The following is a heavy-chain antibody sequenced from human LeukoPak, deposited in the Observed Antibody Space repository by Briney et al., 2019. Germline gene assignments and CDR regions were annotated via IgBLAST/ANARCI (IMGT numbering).Heavy chain of an antibody. V-gene: IGHV1-18*01. D-gene: IGHD3-9*01. CDR2: ISAYNGNT. J-gene: IGHJ6*02. CDR3: ARDLSPNVLRYFDWLLYRYYYYGMDV. Sequence: ASVKVSCKASGYTFTSYGISWVRQAPGQGLEWMGWISAYNGNTNYAQKLQGRVTMTTDTSTSTAYMELRSLRSDDTAVYYCARDLSPNVLRYFDWLLYRYYYYGMDVWGQGTTVTVSS. CDR1: GYTFTSYG.